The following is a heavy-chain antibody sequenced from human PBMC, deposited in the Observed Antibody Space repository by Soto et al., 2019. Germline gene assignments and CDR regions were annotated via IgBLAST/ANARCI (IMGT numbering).Heavy chain of an antibody. V-gene: IGHV1-2*04. CDR1: GYTFTGYY. D-gene: IGHD6-6*01. J-gene: IGHJ6*02. CDR2: INPNSGGT. Sequence: ASVKVSCKASGYTFTGYYMHWVRQAPGQGLEWMGWINPNSGGTNYAQKFQGWVTMTRDTSISTAYMELSRLRSDDTAVYYCARDTSEMYSRSSAFLARYGMDVWGQGTTVTVSS. CDR3: ARDTSEMYSRSSAFLARYGMDV.